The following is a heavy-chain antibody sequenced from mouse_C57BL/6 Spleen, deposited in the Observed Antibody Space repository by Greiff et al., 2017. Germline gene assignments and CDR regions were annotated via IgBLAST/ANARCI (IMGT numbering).Heavy chain of an antibody. V-gene: IGHV5-4*01. Sequence: EVKLMESGGGLVKPGGSLKLSCAASGFTFSSYAMSWVRQTPEKRLEWVATISDGGSYTYYPDNVKGRFTISRDNAKNNLYLQMSHLKSEDTAMYYCARDHDGYYEGYFDYWGQGTTLTVSS. CDR3: ARDHDGYYEGYFDY. CDR2: ISDGGSYT. CDR1: GFTFSSYA. D-gene: IGHD2-3*01. J-gene: IGHJ2*01.